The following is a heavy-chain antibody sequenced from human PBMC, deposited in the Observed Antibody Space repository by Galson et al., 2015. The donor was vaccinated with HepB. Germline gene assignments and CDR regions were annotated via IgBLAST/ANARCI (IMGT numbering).Heavy chain of an antibody. CDR1: GFTFSSYG. J-gene: IGHJ4*02. CDR2: IWYDGSNK. V-gene: IGHV3-33*08. D-gene: IGHD2-2*01. Sequence: SLRLSCAASGFTFSSYGMHWVRQAPGKGLEWVAVIWYDGSNKYYADSVKGRFTISRDNSKNTLYLQMNSLRAEDTAVYYCARDVVPGPGGLPDYWGQGTLVTVSS. CDR3: ARDVVPGPGGLPDY.